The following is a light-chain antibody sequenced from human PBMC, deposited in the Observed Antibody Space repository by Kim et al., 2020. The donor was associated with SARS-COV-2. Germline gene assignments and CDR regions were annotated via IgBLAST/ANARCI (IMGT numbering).Light chain of an antibody. CDR1: SSNIGAGYD. CDR2: GNS. Sequence: QSVLTQPPSVSGAQGQRVTISCTGSSSNIGAGYDVHWYQHFPGTAPKLLIYGNSHRPSGVPDRFSDSTSGTSASLAITGLQAEDEADYYFQSHDNNLSVSKLFGAGTQLTVL. V-gene: IGLV1-40*01. J-gene: IGLJ3*02. CDR3: QSHDNNLSVSKL.